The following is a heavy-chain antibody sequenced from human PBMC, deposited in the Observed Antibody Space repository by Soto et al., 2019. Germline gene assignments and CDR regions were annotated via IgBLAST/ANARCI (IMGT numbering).Heavy chain of an antibody. J-gene: IGHJ4*02. CDR1: GFTFSSYE. D-gene: IGHD6-19*01. V-gene: IGHV3-48*03. Sequence: VGSLRLSCAASGFTFSSYEMNWVRQAPGKGLEWVSYISSSGSTIYYADSVKGRFTISRDNAKNSLYLQMNSLRAEDTAVYYCASEISIAVADTGFDYWGQGTLVTVSS. CDR2: ISSSGSTI. CDR3: ASEISIAVADTGFDY.